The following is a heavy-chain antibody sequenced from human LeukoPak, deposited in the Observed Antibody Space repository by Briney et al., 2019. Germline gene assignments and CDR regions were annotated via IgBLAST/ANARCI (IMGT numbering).Heavy chain of an antibody. CDR1: GYTFTSYD. V-gene: IGHV1-8*01. J-gene: IGHJ6*03. Sequence: ASVKVSCKASGYTFTSYDINWVRQATGQGLEWMGWMNPNSGNTGYAQKFQGRVTMTRNTSISTAYMELRSLRSDDTAVYYCALTAARSPHYMDVWGKGTTVTVSS. CDR3: ALTAARSPHYMDV. D-gene: IGHD6-6*01. CDR2: MNPNSGNT.